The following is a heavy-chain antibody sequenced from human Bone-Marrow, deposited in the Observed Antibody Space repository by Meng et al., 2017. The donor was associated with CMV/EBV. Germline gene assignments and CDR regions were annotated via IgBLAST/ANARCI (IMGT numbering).Heavy chain of an antibody. CDR2: INPNSGGT. Sequence: ASVKDSCKASGYTFTGYYMHGVRQAPGQGLEWMGWINPNSGGTNYAQKFHGRVTMTRDTSISTAYMELSRLRSDNTAVYYCARGFGSSLSYYYYGMDVWGQGTTVTVSS. CDR1: GYTFTGYY. J-gene: IGHJ6*02. CDR3: ARGFGSSLSYYYYGMDV. V-gene: IGHV1-2*02. D-gene: IGHD6-13*01.